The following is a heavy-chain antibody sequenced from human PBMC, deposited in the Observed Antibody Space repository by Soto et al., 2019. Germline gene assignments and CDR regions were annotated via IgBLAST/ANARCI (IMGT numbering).Heavy chain of an antibody. CDR2: IYHSGST. CDR3: ARDVEGLRYYYDSSGYYGY. CDR1: GCSISSGGYY. J-gene: IGHJ4*02. Sequence: PSETLSLTCTVSGCSISSGGYYWSWVRQPPGKGLEWIGEIYHSGSTNYNPSLKSRVTISVDKSKNQFSLKLSSVTAADTAVYYCARDVEGLRYYYDSSGYYGYWGQGTLVTVSS. V-gene: IGHV4-39*07. D-gene: IGHD3-22*01.